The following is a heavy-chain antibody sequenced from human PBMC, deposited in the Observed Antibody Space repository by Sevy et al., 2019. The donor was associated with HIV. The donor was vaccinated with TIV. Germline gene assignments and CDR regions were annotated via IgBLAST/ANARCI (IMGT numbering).Heavy chain of an antibody. CDR2: IYYSGST. J-gene: IGHJ6*02. Sequence: SETLSLTCTVSGGSISSSSYYWGWIRQPPGKGLEWIGSIYYSGSTYYNPSLKSRVTISVDTSKNQFSLKLSSVTAADTAMYYCARIVVVTEGMDVWGQGTTVTVSS. CDR1: GGSISSSSYY. CDR3: ARIVVVTEGMDV. D-gene: IGHD2-21*02. V-gene: IGHV4-39*01.